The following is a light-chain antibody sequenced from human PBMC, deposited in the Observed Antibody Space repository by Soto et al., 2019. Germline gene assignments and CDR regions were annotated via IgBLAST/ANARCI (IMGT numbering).Light chain of an antibody. CDR1: QSISSNY. V-gene: IGKV3-20*01. CDR3: QQYGTSRDYT. Sequence: EIVLTQSPGTLSLSPGERATLSCRASQSISSNYLAWYQQKPGQAPRVLIYGASTRATGIPDRFTGSGSGTDFTLTISSLEPEDFAVYYCQQYGTSRDYTFGQGKKLEI. J-gene: IGKJ2*01. CDR2: GAS.